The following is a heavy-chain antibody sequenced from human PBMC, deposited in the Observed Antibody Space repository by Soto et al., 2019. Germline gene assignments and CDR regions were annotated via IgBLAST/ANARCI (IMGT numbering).Heavy chain of an antibody. V-gene: IGHV4-59*01. CDR2: IYDTGISGYTPST. CDR3: ARGEDAFFYYGLDV. Sequence: SETLSLTCTVSGGSITSSYWSWIRRPPGKGLEWIAYIYDTGISGYTPSTSHNPPLKSRVTMSVDTSKSQFSLKLTSVTAADTAVYYCARGEDAFFYYGLDVWGQGITVTVSS. CDR1: GGSITSSY. J-gene: IGHJ6*02.